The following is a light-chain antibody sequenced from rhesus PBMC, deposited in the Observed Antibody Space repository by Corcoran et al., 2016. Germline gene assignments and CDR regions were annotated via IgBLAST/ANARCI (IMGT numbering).Light chain of an antibody. CDR1: QSVSSY. CDR2: GAS. J-gene: IGKJ1*01. Sequence: EIVMTQSPATLALSPGERATLSCRASQSVSSYLAGYQQKPGQAPRLLIYGASSRAPGIPDRLSCRGAGTEFTLTCSSREPEDVGVYFCLQSSNWPWTFGQGTKVEIK. CDR3: LQSSNWPWT. V-gene: IGKV3-24*04.